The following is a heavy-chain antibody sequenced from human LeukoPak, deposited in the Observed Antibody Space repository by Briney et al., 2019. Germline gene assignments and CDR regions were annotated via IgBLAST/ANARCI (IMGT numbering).Heavy chain of an antibody. CDR2: MNPNSGNT. D-gene: IGHD2-21*02. CDR3: ARASRYCGGDCSRSPTSPRYYYYGMDV. CDR1: GYTFTSYD. V-gene: IGHV1-8*01. Sequence: GASVKVSCKASGYTFTSYDINWVRQATGQGLEWMGWMNPNSGNTGYAQKFQGRVTMTRNTSISTAYMELSSLRSEDTAVYYCARASRYCGGDCSRSPTSPRYYYYGMDVWGQGTTVTVSS. J-gene: IGHJ6*02.